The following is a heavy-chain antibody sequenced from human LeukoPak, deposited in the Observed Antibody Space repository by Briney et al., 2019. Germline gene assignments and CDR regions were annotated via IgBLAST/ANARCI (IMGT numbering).Heavy chain of an antibody. CDR1: GVSISSGGYY. D-gene: IGHD4-17*01. CDR2: IYYSGST. Sequence: SETLSLTCTVSGVSISSGGYYWSWIRQRPGKGLEWIGYIYYSGSTYYNPSLKSRVTISVDTSKNQFSLKLSSVTAADTAVYYCARKDYGDYTYNWFDPWGQGTLVTVSS. CDR3: ARKDYGDYTYNWFDP. J-gene: IGHJ5*02. V-gene: IGHV4-31*03.